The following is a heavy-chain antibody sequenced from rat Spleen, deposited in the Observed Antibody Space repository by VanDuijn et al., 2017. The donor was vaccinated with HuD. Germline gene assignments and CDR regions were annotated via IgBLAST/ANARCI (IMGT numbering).Heavy chain of an antibody. D-gene: IGHD1-4*01. J-gene: IGHJ2*01. Sequence: EVQLVESGGGLVQPGRSLKLSCVASGFTFSNYWMYWVRQAPKKGLEWVAYINIGGGITYYRDSVKGRFTISRDNTKSTLYLQMDSLRSEDTATYYCARRPGDFDCWGQGVMVTVSS. CDR3: ARRPGDFDC. CDR2: INIGGGIT. V-gene: IGHV5-25*01. CDR1: GFTFSNYW.